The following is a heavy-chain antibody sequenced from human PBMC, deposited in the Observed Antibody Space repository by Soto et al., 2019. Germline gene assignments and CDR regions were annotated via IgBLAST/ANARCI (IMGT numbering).Heavy chain of an antibody. D-gene: IGHD3-3*01. V-gene: IGHV1-69*02. J-gene: IGHJ6*03. CDR1: GGTFSSYT. CDR3: ASDSAKIRYDFYPPQYYSYMDV. Sequence: SVKVSCKASGGTFSSYTISRVRQATGKGLEWMGRIIPILGIANYAQKFQGRVTITADKSTSTAYMELSSLRSEDTAVYYCASDSAKIRYDFYPPQYYSYMDVWGKGTTVTVS. CDR2: IIPILGIA.